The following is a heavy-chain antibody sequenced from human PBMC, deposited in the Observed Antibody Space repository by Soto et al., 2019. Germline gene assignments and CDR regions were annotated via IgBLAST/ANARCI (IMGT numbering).Heavy chain of an antibody. CDR2: IYYSGST. CDR3: ATEIKNYCSGGSCHNWFDP. J-gene: IGHJ5*02. Sequence: QLQLQESGPGLVKPSETLSLTCTVSGGSISSSSYYWVWIRQPPGKGLEWIGSIYYSGSTYYNPSLQSQVTISIDTYKSKFSLKLSSLTAASTAVYYCATEIKNYCSGGSCHNWFDPWRQRTLDTVSS. V-gene: IGHV4-39*01. D-gene: IGHD2-15*01. CDR1: GGSISSSSYY.